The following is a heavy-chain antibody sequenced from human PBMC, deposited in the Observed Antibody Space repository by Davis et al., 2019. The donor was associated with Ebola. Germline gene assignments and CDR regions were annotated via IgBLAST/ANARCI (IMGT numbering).Heavy chain of an antibody. CDR3: ATRRDGMGAFDI. CDR2: ISGSGGST. J-gene: IGHJ3*02. D-gene: IGHD5-24*01. V-gene: IGHV3-23*01. Sequence: GESLKISCAASGFTFSSYAMSWVRQAPGKGLEWVSAISGSGGSTYYADSVKGRFTISRDNSKNTLYLQMNSLRAEDTAVYYCATRRDGMGAFDIWGQGTMVTVSS. CDR1: GFTFSSYA.